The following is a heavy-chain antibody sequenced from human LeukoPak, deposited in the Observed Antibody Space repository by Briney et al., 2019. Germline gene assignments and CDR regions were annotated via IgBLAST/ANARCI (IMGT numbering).Heavy chain of an antibody. V-gene: IGHV3-15*01. CDR1: GFTFSNAW. Sequence: GSLRLSCAASGFTFSNAWMSWVRQAPGKGLEWVGRIKSKTDGGTTDYAAPVKGRFTISRDDSKNTLYLQMNSLKTEDTAVYYCTTAGRLIVVVPAAIANWFDPWGQGTLVTVSS. J-gene: IGHJ5*02. CDR2: IKSKTDGGTT. CDR3: TTAGRLIVVVPAAIANWFDP. D-gene: IGHD2-2*02.